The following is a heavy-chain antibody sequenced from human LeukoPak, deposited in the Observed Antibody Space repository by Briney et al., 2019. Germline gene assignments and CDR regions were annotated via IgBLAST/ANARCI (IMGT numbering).Heavy chain of an antibody. CDR1: GYILTRNW. V-gene: IGHV5-51*01. CDR3: ARYSSGWYYFDY. CDR2: AYPGDSGT. J-gene: IGHJ4*02. D-gene: IGHD6-19*01. Sequence: GESLKISCKISGYILTRNWIGWVRQVPGKGLEWMGLAYPGDSGTKYSPSFQGQVTISADKSISTAYLQWSSLKASDTAMYYCARYSSGWYYFDYWGQGTLVTVSS.